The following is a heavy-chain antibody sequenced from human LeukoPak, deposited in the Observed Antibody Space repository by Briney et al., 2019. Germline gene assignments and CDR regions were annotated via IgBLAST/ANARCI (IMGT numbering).Heavy chain of an antibody. CDR1: GFTFSSYG. CDR3: AKEGVVGEDTAREMDY. D-gene: IGHD5-18*01. CDR2: IRYDGSNK. Sequence: GGSLRLSCAASGFTFSSYGMHWVRQAPGKGLEWVAFIRYDGSNKYYADPVKGRFTISRDNSKNTLYLQMNSRRAEDTAVYYCAKEGVVGEDTAREMDYGAQEPLAPVS. J-gene: IGHJ4*02. V-gene: IGHV3-30*02.